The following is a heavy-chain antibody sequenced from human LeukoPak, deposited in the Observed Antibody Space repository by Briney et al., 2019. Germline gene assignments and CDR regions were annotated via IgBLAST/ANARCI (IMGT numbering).Heavy chain of an antibody. J-gene: IGHJ4*02. Sequence: SETLSLTCSVSGATMYDNYWSWIRQPPGKGLQWLGYIYTYDRERTSYNPSLKSRITMSLDTSNRQFSLRLISVTAADTAVYFCARQKSYYDSGGYSQDLGFFDYRGQGALVTVSS. V-gene: IGHV4-4*09. CDR1: GATMYDNY. CDR3: ARQKSYYDSGGYSQDLGFFDY. CDR2: IYTYDRERT. D-gene: IGHD3-22*01.